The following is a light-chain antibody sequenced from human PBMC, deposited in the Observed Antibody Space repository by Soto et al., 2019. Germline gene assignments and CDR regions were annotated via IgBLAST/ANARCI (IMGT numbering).Light chain of an antibody. J-gene: IGKJ2*01. CDR2: AAS. Sequence: DVQMSQSPSSLSASVGDRVTITCRASQSITNYLTWYQQKPGEAPKFLIYAASTLFSGVPLRFSGSGSGTDFTLTINNLQPEDSATYFCQQGHSTPYTFGRGTKLEI. V-gene: IGKV1-39*01. CDR1: QSITNY. CDR3: QQGHSTPYT.